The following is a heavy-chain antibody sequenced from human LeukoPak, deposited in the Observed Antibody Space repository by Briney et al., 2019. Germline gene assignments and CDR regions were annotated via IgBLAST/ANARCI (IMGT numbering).Heavy chain of an antibody. J-gene: IGHJ5*02. D-gene: IGHD3-22*01. CDR2: IKQDGSEK. Sequence: GSLRLSCAASGFTFSSYWMSWVRQAPGKGLEWVANIKQDGSEKYYVDSVKGRFTISRDNAKNSLYLQMNSLRAEDTAVYYCARDSGYYDSSGYDSWGQGTLVAVSS. V-gene: IGHV3-7*01. CDR1: GFTFSSYW. CDR3: ARDSGYYDSSGYDS.